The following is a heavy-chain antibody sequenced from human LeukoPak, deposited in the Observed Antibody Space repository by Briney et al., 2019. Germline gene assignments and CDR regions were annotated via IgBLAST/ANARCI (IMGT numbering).Heavy chain of an antibody. J-gene: IGHJ3*02. D-gene: IGHD6-19*01. Sequence: GGSLRLSCAASEFSVGSNYMTWVRQAPGKGLEWVSSTSSSSSYIYYADSVKGRFTISRDNAKNSLYLQMNSLRAEDTAVYYCARDLTGSSGWYSLMIGAFDIWGQGTKVTVSS. CDR3: ARDLTGSSGWYSLMIGAFDI. CDR2: TSSSSSYI. V-gene: IGHV3-21*01. CDR1: EFSVGSNY.